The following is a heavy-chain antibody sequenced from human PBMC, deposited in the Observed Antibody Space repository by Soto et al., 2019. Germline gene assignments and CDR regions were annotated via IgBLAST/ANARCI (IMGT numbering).Heavy chain of an antibody. J-gene: IGHJ4*01. D-gene: IGHD3-9*01. CDR3: AKDPPDERLVITPLEP. V-gene: IGHV3-23*01. Sequence: EEQLLQSGGGSVQPGGSLRLSCVGSGFTFSTYAMSWVRQAPGKGLEWVSSISGSGTTTYDAEFVKGRFTVSRDNSKNTLYLQMNNLRAEDTALYYCAKDPPDERLVITPLEPWGQGTLVTVSS. CDR1: GFTFSTYA. CDR2: ISGSGTTT.